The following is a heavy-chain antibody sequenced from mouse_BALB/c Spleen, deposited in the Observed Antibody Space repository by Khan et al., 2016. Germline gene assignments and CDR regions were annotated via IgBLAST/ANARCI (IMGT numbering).Heavy chain of an antibody. CDR1: GFSLTTYV. Sequence: QVQLKESGPSLVQPSQSLSITCTVSGFSLTTYVVHWVRQSPGKGLEWQGVIWRGGNTDYNAAFMSRLRITKDNSKNQVFFKMNSLQADDAAIYYCAKVGYYDSDGAWFAFWGPGSLVTVSA. D-gene: IGHD2-4*01. CDR3: AKVGYYDSDGAWFAF. CDR2: IWRGGNT. J-gene: IGHJ3*01. V-gene: IGHV2-5-1*01.